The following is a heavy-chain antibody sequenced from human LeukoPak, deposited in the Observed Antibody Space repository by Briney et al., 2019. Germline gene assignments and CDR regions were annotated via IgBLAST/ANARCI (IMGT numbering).Heavy chain of an antibody. CDR2: LYYTGST. D-gene: IGHD2-8*01. Sequence: SETLSLTCTVSGGSISSYYWNWIRQPPGKGLEWIGYLYYTGSTNYNPSLRSRVTISVDTSTNQFSLNLNSVTAADTAVYYCARARYDTNRAFDIWGQGTMVTVSS. V-gene: IGHV4-59*01. CDR1: GGSISSYY. CDR3: ARARYDTNRAFDI. J-gene: IGHJ3*02.